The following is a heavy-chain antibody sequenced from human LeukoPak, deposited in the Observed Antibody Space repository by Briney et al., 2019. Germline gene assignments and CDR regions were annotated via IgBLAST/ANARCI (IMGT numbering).Heavy chain of an antibody. CDR1: GFTFSSYG. V-gene: IGHV3-30*18. CDR2: ISYDGSNK. CDR3: AKGMLYYYDSSGYGALDI. D-gene: IGHD3-22*01. J-gene: IGHJ3*02. Sequence: HPGGSLRLSCAASGFTFSSYGMHWVRQAPGKGLEWVAVISYDGSNKYYADSVKGRFTISRDNSKNTLYLQMNSLRAEDTAVYYCAKGMLYYYDSSGYGALDIWGQGTMVTVSS.